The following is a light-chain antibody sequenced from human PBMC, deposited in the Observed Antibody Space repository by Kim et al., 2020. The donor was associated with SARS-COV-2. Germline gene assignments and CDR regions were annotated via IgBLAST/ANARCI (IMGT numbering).Light chain of an antibody. CDR1: QDIANS. CDR2: GAS. Sequence: ASVGDRVTITCRASQDIANSLAWYQQKPGTVPKVLIYGASTLQTGVPSRFSGSGSGTEFTLTIGSLQTEDVATYYCQKYNSAPWTFGPGTKVDIK. J-gene: IGKJ1*01. V-gene: IGKV1-27*01. CDR3: QKYNSAPWT.